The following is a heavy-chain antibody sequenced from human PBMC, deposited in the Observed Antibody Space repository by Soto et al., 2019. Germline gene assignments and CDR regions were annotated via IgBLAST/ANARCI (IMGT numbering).Heavy chain of an antibody. Sequence: PSETLSLTCAVSGGSISSGGYSWSWIRQPPGKGLEWIGYIYHSGSTYYNPSLKSRVTISVDRSKNQFSLKLSSVTAADTAVYYCARAVTRRYYFDYWGQGTLVTVYS. CDR2: IYHSGST. CDR3: ARAVTRRYYFDY. J-gene: IGHJ4*02. D-gene: IGHD2-21*02. CDR1: GGSISSGGYS. V-gene: IGHV4-30-2*01.